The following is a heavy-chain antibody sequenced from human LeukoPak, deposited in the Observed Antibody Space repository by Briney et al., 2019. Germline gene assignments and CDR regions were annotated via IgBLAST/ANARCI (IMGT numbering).Heavy chain of an antibody. V-gene: IGHV3-9*03. CDR1: GFTFDDYA. CDR3: AKDTVAGTWEYFDY. J-gene: IGHJ4*02. D-gene: IGHD6-19*01. Sequence: GGSLRLSCAASGFTFDDYAMHWVRQTPGKGLEWVSGISWNSGSIGYADSVKGRFTISRDNAKNSLYLQMISLRAEDMALYYCAKDTVAGTWEYFDYWGQGTLVTVSS. CDR2: ISWNSGSI.